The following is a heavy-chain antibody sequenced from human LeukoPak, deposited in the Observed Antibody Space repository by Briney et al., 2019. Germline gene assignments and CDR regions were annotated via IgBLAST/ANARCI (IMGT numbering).Heavy chain of an antibody. CDR3: AKVTTYDSSGYCFDY. CDR1: GFTFSSYA. D-gene: IGHD3-22*01. CDR2: ISGSGGST. Sequence: EGSLRLSCAASGFTFSSYAMSWVRQAPGKGLEWVSAISGSGGSTYYADSVKGRFTISRDNSKNTLYLQMNSLRAEDTAVYYCAKVTTYDSSGYCFDYWGQGTLVTVSS. J-gene: IGHJ4*02. V-gene: IGHV3-23*01.